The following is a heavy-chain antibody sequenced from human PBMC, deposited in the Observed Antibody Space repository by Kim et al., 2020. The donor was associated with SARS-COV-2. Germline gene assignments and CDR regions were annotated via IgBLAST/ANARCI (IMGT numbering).Heavy chain of an antibody. CDR2: ISWNSGSI. J-gene: IGHJ4*02. CDR1: GFTFGDYA. V-gene: IGHV3-9*01. Sequence: GGSLRLSCAASGFTFGDYAMHWVRQAPGKGLEWVSGISWNSGSIGYADSVKGRFTISRDNAKNSLYLQMNSLRAEDTALYYCAKDGDGPRGYSYDEYGTFDYWGQGTLVTVSS. D-gene: IGHD5-18*01. CDR3: AKDGDGPRGYSYDEYGTFDY.